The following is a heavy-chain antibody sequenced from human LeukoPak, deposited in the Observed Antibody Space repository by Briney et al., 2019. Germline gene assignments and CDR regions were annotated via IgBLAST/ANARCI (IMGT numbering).Heavy chain of an antibody. Sequence: GGSLRLSCAASGFTFSSYEMNWVRQAPGKGLEWVSYISSSGSTIYYADSVKGRFTISRDNAKNSLYLQMNSLRAEDTAVYYCAIDVSEGVGRNYDLADAFEIWGQGTMVTVSS. CDR2: ISSSGSTI. CDR3: AIDVSEGVGRNYDLADAFEI. D-gene: IGHD3-16*01. J-gene: IGHJ3*02. CDR1: GFTFSSYE. V-gene: IGHV3-48*03.